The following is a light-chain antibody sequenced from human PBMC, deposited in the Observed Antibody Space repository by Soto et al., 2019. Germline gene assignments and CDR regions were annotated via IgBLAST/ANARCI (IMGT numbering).Light chain of an antibody. Sequence: DIQITKSPSSLSASVGDRVTITCRASQSISSYLNWYQQKPGKAPKLLIYAASSLQSGVPSRFSGSGSGTDFTLTISSLQPEDFATYYCQHSYSTPTFGQGTKVDIK. CDR2: AAS. CDR3: QHSYSTPT. V-gene: IGKV1-39*01. J-gene: IGKJ1*01. CDR1: QSISSY.